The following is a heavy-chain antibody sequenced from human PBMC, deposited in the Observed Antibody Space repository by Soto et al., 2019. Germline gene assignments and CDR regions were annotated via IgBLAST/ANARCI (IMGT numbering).Heavy chain of an antibody. J-gene: IGHJ6*02. CDR1: GFTFSSYS. Sequence: GGSLRLSCAASGFTFSSYSMNWGRQAPGKGLEWVSYISSSSSTIYYADSVKGRFTISRDNAKNSLYLQMNSLRDEDTAVYYCARAFYGSGSYDGMDVWGQGTTVTVSS. CDR2: ISSSSSTI. CDR3: ARAFYGSGSYDGMDV. D-gene: IGHD3-10*01. V-gene: IGHV3-48*02.